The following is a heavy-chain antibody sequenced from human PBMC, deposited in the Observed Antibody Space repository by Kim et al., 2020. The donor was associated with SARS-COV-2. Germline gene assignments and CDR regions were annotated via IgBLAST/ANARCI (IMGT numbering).Heavy chain of an antibody. CDR3: ARDVNGGYFDY. J-gene: IGHJ4*02. D-gene: IGHD4-17*01. V-gene: IGHV3-7*03. Sequence: GGSLRLSCTVSGFTLGDYWMAWLRQTPGKGLEWVANIERDESNMYYLESVKGRFTISRDNARNSVYLQMSRLRAEDTAVYFCARDVNGGYFDYWGQGTLVTVSS. CDR1: GFTLGDYW. CDR2: IERDESNM.